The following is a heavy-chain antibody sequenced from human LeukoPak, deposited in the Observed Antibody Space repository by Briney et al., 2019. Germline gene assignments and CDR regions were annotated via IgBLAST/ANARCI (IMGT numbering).Heavy chain of an antibody. J-gene: IGHJ4*02. V-gene: IGHV3-64*02. CDR3: ARENTFFDL. Sequence: PGGSLRLSCAASGFTFSSYAMHWVRQAPGKGLEYVSTISSNGGSTYYADSVKGRFIISRDNSKNTLYPQMGSLRAEDMAVFYCARENTFFDLWGQGALVTVSS. CDR1: GFTFSSYA. CDR2: ISSNGGST.